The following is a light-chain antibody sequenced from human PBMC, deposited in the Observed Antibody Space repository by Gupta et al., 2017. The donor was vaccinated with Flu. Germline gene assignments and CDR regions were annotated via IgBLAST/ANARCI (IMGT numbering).Light chain of an antibody. V-gene: IGLV1-40*01. Sequence: QSVLTQPPSASVAPGQRVTISCTGGSSNFGAGYDFHWLQQLPEAAPKLPNSPNTNRPSGIPDLFAASRSGTSASLVITGLQAEDEATYICQSYDDSLAGPWVFGAGTKLTVL. CDR2: PNT. CDR3: QSYDDSLAGPWV. J-gene: IGLJ3*02. CDR1: SSNFGAGYD.